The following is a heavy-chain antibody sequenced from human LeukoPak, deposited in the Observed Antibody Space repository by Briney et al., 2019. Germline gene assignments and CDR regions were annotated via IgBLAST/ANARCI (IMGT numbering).Heavy chain of an antibody. CDR3: AKPAGYCSSTSCYVAAYYYYYGMDV. CDR2: ISGSGDST. Sequence: GGSLRLSCAASGFTFSTYTMTWVRQAPGKGLEWVSVISGSGDSTYYADSVKGRFTISRDNSKNTLYLQMNSLRAEDTAVYYCAKPAGYCSSTSCYVAAYYYYYGMDVWGQGTTVTVSS. V-gene: IGHV3-23*01. CDR1: GFTFSTYT. D-gene: IGHD2-2*01. J-gene: IGHJ6*02.